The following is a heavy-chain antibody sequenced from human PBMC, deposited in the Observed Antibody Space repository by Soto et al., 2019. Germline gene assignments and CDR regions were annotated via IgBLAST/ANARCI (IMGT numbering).Heavy chain of an antibody. J-gene: IGHJ5*02. D-gene: IGHD3-3*01. CDR2: INSNSGAT. CDR3: ARGGGTILAPLP. CDR1: GYTFTGYF. V-gene: IGHV1-2*02. Sequence: QVQLVQSGAEVKKPGASVKVSCKASGYTFTGYFMHGVRQAPGQGLEWMGWINSNSGATKYAQKFQGRVTLSRDTSTSTAYMELSGLRSDDTAVYYCARGGGTILAPLPWGQGTLVTVSS.